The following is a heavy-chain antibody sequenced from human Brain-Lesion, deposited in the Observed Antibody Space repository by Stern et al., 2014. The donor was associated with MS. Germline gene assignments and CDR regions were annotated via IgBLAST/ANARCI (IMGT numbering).Heavy chain of an antibody. Sequence: QVHLVESGPGLVTPSQTLSLTCTVSGGSISSGDNYWSWIRQPPGKGPEWIGYIHYSGGTYFNPSLKSRATISADTSKNQFSLKLNSMTAADTAVYYCARVPDYGDAFFDYWGQGSLVTVSS. D-gene: IGHD4-17*01. V-gene: IGHV4-30-4*01. J-gene: IGHJ4*02. CDR2: IHYSGGT. CDR3: ARVPDYGDAFFDY. CDR1: GGSISSGDNY.